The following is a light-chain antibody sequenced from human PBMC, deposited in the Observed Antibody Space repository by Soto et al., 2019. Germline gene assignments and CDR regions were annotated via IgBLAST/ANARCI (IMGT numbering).Light chain of an antibody. J-gene: IGKJ4*01. CDR1: QAVSSIL. Sequence: VLTQCRGTLSLSPGERATLSCRASQAVSSILLAWYQQKPGQAPRLLIYGASSRATGIPDRFSGSGSGTDFTLTVSRLEPEDFAVYYCQQHGTSPIFGGGTKVDIK. V-gene: IGKV3-20*01. CDR3: QQHGTSPI. CDR2: GAS.